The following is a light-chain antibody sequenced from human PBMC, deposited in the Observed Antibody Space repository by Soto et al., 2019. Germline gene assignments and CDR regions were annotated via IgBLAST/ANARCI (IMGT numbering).Light chain of an antibody. V-gene: IGLV2-23*01. Sequence: SALTQPASVSGSPGQSITISCTGTSSDVGSYNLVSWYQQHPGKAPKLMIYEGSKRPSGVSNRFSGSKSGNTASLTISGLQAEDEADYYCCSYAGSSTLYVFGNGTKVTV. J-gene: IGLJ1*01. CDR3: CSYAGSSTLYV. CDR1: SSDVGSYNL. CDR2: EGS.